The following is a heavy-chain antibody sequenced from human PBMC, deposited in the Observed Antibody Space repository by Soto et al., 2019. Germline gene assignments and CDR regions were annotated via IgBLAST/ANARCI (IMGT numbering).Heavy chain of an antibody. V-gene: IGHV3-21*06. CDR3: ARESEDLTSNFDY. Sequence: PGGSLRLSCAASGFTFTRDRINWVRQAPGKGLECVSSISSTTNYIYYGDSMKGRFTISRDNAKNSLYLEMNSLRAEDTAVYYCARESEDLTSNFDYWGQGTLVAVSS. J-gene: IGHJ4*02. CDR1: GFTFTRDR. CDR2: ISSTTNYI.